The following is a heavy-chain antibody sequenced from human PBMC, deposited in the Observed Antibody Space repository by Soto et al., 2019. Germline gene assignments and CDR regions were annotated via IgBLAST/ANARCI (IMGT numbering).Heavy chain of an antibody. D-gene: IGHD3-22*01. CDR2: IYYSGST. Sequence: SETLSLTCTVSGGSVSSGSYYWSWIRQPPGKGLEWIGYIYYSGSTNYNPSLKSRVTISVDTSKNQFSLKLSSVTAADTAVYYCARVVSNYYDSSGYYSRLFDYWGQGTLVTVSS. J-gene: IGHJ4*02. CDR1: GGSVSSGSYY. V-gene: IGHV4-61*01. CDR3: ARVVSNYYDSSGYYSRLFDY.